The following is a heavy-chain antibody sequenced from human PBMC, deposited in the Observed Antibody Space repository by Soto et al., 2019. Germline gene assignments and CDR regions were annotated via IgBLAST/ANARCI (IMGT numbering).Heavy chain of an antibody. J-gene: IGHJ3*02. CDR1: GFTCSRFW. CDR3: AGRPDGFDS. CDR2: IKEDGSQK. Sequence: EVQVVESGGDLVQPGGSLSLSCAASGFTCSRFWMSWARQAPGKGLEWVATIKEDGSQKYYVDSVKGRFSISRDNAKNYLHLQMNCLRYEDTAVYYCAGRPDGFDSWGQGTTVTVS. D-gene: IGHD1-1*01. V-gene: IGHV3-7*05.